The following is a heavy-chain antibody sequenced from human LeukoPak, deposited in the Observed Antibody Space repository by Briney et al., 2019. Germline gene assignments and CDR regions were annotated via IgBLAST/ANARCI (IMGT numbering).Heavy chain of an antibody. V-gene: IGHV1-2*02. CDR3: ARDWDYDFWSGYYEFDY. CDR2: INPNSGGT. CDR1: GYTFTGYY. J-gene: IGHJ4*02. Sequence: ASVKVSCKASGYTFTGYYMHWVRQAPGQGLEWMGWINPNSGGTNYAQKFQGRVTMTRDTSISTAYMELSRLRSDDTAVYYCARDWDYDFWSGYYEFDYWGQGTLVTVSS. D-gene: IGHD3-3*01.